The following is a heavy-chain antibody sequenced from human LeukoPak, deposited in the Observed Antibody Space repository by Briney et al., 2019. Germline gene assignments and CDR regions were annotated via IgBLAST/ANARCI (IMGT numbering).Heavy chain of an antibody. J-gene: IGHJ4*02. V-gene: IGHV4-39*07. D-gene: IGHD1-26*01. CDR3: ARDQEGGAQ. CDR1: GGSISSSSYY. Sequence: SETLSLTCTVSGGSISSSSYYWGWIRQPPGKGLEWIGSIYYSGSTYYNPSLKSRVTISVDTSKNQFSLKLSSVTAADTAVYYCARDQEGGAQWGQGTLVTVSS. CDR2: IYYSGST.